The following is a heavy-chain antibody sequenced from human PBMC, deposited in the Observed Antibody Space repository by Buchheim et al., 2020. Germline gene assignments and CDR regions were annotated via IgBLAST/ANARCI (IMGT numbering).Heavy chain of an antibody. CDR1: GGSFSGYY. J-gene: IGHJ6*02. Sequence: QVQLQQWGAGLLKPSETLSLTCAVYGGSFSGYYWSWIRQPPGKGLEWIGEINHSGSTNYNPSLKSRVTISVDTSKNQFFLKLSSVTAADTAVYYCARMGIAAAGTLRYYYYYYGMDVWGQGTT. D-gene: IGHD6-13*01. CDR3: ARMGIAAAGTLRYYYYYYGMDV. CDR2: INHSGST. V-gene: IGHV4-34*01.